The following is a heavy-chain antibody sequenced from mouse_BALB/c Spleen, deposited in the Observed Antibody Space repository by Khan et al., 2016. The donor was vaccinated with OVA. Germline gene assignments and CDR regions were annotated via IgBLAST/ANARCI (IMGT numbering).Heavy chain of an antibody. CDR1: GYTFTSYT. J-gene: IGHJ3*01. CDR2: INPSNGYT. V-gene: IGHV1-4*01. Sequence: QVQLKQSGAELARPGASVKMSCTASGYTFTSYTIHWIKKRPGPGLEWIGYINPSNGYTNYNQKFKDKATLTTDKSSTTAYLQLSSLTSDDSAVYNCVRDGAYHRNDGWFAYWGQGTLVTVSA. D-gene: IGHD2-14*01. CDR3: VRDGAYHRNDGWFAY.